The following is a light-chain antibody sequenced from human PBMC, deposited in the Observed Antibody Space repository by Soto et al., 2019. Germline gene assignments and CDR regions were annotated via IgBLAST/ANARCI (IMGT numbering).Light chain of an antibody. V-gene: IGKV3-20*01. CDR1: QSVSSSY. CDR3: QQYGSSLQT. CDR2: GAS. Sequence: EIVLTQSPSTLSLSPGKRATLSCRASQSVSSSYLAWYQQKAGQAPRLLIYGASSRASGRPDRFSGSGSGTDFTLTISRLEPEHVAVYYCQQYGSSLQTFGQGTKVDI. J-gene: IGKJ1*01.